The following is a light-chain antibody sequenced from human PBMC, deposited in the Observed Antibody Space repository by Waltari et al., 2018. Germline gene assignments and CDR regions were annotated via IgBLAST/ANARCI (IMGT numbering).Light chain of an antibody. CDR3: QQYYSYPRT. Sequence: AIRITQSPSSLSASTGDRVTITCRASQCISSYLAWYQQKPGKAPKLLIYAASTLQSGVPSRFSGSGSGTDFTLTISCLQSEDFATYYCQQYYSYPRTFGQGTKVEIK. V-gene: IGKV1-8*01. J-gene: IGKJ1*01. CDR1: QCISSY. CDR2: AAS.